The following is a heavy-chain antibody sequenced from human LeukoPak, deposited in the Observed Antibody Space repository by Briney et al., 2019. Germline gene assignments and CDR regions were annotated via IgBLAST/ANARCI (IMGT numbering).Heavy chain of an antibody. CDR1: GFPFNNYV. D-gene: IGHD4-17*01. V-gene: IGHV3-23*01. Sequence: GGSLRLSCAASGFPFNNYVMNWVRQAPGKGLEWVSSISGGGETTYYADSAKGRFTISRDNSQNTLYLQMNSLRAEDTAVYYCARDYADYVGYFFFDYWGQGTLVTVSS. J-gene: IGHJ4*02. CDR3: ARDYADYVGYFFFDY. CDR2: ISGGGETT.